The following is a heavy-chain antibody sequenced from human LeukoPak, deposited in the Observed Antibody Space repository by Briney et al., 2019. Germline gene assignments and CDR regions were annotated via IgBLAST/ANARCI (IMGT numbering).Heavy chain of an antibody. CDR1: GYTLTELS. CDR3: ARDRITMVRGVISFDYYYGMDV. D-gene: IGHD3-10*01. V-gene: IGHV1-24*01. Sequence: ASVKVSCKVSGYTLTELSMHWVRQAPGKGLEWMGGFDPEDGETIYAQKFQGRVTMTEDTSTDTAYMELRSLRSDDTAVYYCARDRITMVRGVISFDYYYGMDVWGQGTTVTVSS. CDR2: FDPEDGET. J-gene: IGHJ6*02.